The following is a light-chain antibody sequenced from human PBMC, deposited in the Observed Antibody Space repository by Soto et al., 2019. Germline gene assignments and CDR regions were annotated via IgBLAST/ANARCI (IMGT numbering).Light chain of an antibody. V-gene: IGLV1-44*01. CDR2: GNN. Sequence: QSVLTQAPSVSGTPGQRVTITCSGSSSNIGRNSVNWYQDLPGTAPKLLTHGNNHRPSGVPDRFSGSKSGTSASLAISGLQPEDEADYCCAAWDDSLNEYVFGDGTKLTVL. CDR3: AAWDDSLNEYV. CDR1: SSNIGRNS. J-gene: IGLJ1*01.